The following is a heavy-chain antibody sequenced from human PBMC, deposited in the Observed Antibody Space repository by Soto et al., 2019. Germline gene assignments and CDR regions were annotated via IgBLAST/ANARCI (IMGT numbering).Heavy chain of an antibody. V-gene: IGHV1-46*01. J-gene: IGHJ4*02. CDR3: ATSVNSAMAFDY. D-gene: IGHD5-18*01. CDR1: GYTFTHYY. Sequence: ASVKVSCKASGYTFTHYYMHWVRQAPGQGLEWMGIINPNGGSTTYAQRFRAGFTMTRDTSTSTVYMELSSLRSEDSAVYYCATSVNSAMAFDYWGQGTRVTVSS. CDR2: INPNGGST.